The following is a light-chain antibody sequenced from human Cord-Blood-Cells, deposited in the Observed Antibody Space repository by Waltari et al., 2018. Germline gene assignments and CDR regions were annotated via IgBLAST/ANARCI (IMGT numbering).Light chain of an antibody. CDR3: QQRSNWPPGGIT. Sequence: EIVLTQSPATLSLSPGERATLSCRASQSVSSYLAWYQQKPGQAPRLLIYDASNRATGIPARFSGSGYGTDFTLPISSLAPEDFAVYYCQQRSNWPPGGITFGQGTRLEIK. CDR2: DAS. CDR1: QSVSSY. J-gene: IGKJ5*01. V-gene: IGKV3-11*01.